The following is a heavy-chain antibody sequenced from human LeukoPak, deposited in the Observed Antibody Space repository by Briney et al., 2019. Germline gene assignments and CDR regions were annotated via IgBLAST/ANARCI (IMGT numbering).Heavy chain of an antibody. J-gene: IGHJ5*02. CDR2: ISYDGSNK. D-gene: IGHD3-10*01. Sequence: GSLRLSCAASGFTFSSYGMHWVRQAPGKGLEWVAVISYDGSNKYYADSVKGRFTISRDNSKNTLYLQMNSLRAGDTAVYYCAXXXXXXGVPFDPWGQGTLVTVSS. V-gene: IGHV3-30*03. CDR3: AXXXXXXGVPFDP. CDR1: GFTFSSYG.